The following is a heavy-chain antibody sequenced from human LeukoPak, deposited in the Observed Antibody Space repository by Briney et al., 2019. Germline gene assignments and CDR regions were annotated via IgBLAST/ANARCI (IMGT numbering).Heavy chain of an antibody. D-gene: IGHD4-17*01. J-gene: IGHJ4*02. CDR1: GFTFSSYG. CDR2: IRYDGSNK. V-gene: IGHV3-30*02. Sequence: TGGSLRLSCAASGFTFSSYGMHWVRQAPGKGLEWVAFIRYDGSNKYYADSVKGRFTISRDNSKNTLYLQMNSLRAEDTAVYYCARNTRLGYGDYSADYWGQGTLVTVSS. CDR3: ARNTRLGYGDYSADY.